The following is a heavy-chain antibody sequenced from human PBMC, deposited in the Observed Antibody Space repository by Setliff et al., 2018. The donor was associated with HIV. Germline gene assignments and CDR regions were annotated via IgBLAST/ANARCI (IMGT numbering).Heavy chain of an antibody. D-gene: IGHD2-21*01. J-gene: IGHJ4*02. CDR2: ISVSGTDI. CDR3: ATDPRRLSY. Sequence: PGESLKISCAASGFTFRNYKMNWVRQAPGKGLELLSYISVSGTDIKYADSVKGRFTISRDNAKNSLYLQMNSLRAEDTAVYYCATDPRRLSYWGQGTLVTVSS. V-gene: IGHV3-21*05. CDR1: GFTFRNYK.